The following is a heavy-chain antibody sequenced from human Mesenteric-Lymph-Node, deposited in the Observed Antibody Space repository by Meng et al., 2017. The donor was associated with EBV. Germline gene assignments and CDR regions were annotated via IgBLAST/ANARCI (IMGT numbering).Heavy chain of an antibody. J-gene: IGHJ5*02. CDR2: INPNSGGT. Sequence: QVQLVQSGAEVKKPGASVKVSCKPSGYSFSGYLIHWVRQARGQGLEWMGRINPNSGGTKYAQRFQGRLTLTRDTSINTAYMDLSGLTSDDTAVYYCARDIMHLGSYGDYLEVGGWFDPWGQGTLVTVSS. V-gene: IGHV1-2*06. D-gene: IGHD4-17*01. CDR3: ARDIMHLGSYGDYLEVGGWFDP. CDR1: GYSFSGYL.